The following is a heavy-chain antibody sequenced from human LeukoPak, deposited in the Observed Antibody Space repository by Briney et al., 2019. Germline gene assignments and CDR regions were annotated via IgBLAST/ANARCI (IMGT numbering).Heavy chain of an antibody. CDR1: GGSISSGDYY. CDR2: IYYSGST. D-gene: IGHD2-2*01. Sequence: SETLSLTCTVSGGSISSGDYYWSWIRQPPGKGLEWIGYIYYSGSTYYNPSLKSRVTISVDTSKNQFSLKLSSVTAADTAVYYCARAAYCSSTSCYESRYYGMDVWGQGTTVTVSS. J-gene: IGHJ6*02. CDR3: ARAAYCSSTSCYESRYYGMDV. V-gene: IGHV4-30-4*01.